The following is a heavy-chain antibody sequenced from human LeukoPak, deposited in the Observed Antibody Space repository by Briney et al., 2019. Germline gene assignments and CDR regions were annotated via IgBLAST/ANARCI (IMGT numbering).Heavy chain of an antibody. CDR1: GYTLTDYY. CDR3: ARGYDTTGYFSY. V-gene: IGHV1-2*06. D-gene: IGHD3-22*01. CDR2: INPNSGGT. Sequence: ASVKVSCKASGYTLTDYYMHWVRQAPGQGLEWMGRINPNSGGTNYAQKFQGRVTMTRDTSISTVYMELSRLRSDDTAVYYCARGYDTTGYFSYWGQGTLVAISS. J-gene: IGHJ4*02.